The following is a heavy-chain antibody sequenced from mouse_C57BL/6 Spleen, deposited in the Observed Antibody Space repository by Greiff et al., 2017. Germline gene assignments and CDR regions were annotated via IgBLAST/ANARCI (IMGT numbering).Heavy chain of an antibody. V-gene: IGHV1-80*01. CDR3: ARGSTVVATTPAMDY. CDR1: GYAFSSYW. D-gene: IGHD1-1*01. J-gene: IGHJ4*01. CDR2: IYPGDGDT. Sequence: QVQLKQSGAELVKPGASVKISCTASGYAFSSYWMNWVKQRPGKGLEWIGQIYPGDGDTNYNGKFKGKATLTADKSSSTAYMQLSSLTSEDSAVYFCARGSTVVATTPAMDYWGQGTSVTVSS.